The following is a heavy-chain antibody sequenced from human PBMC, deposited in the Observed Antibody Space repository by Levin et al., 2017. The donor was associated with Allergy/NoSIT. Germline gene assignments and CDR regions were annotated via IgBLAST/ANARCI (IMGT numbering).Heavy chain of an antibody. V-gene: IGHV4-30-2*01. CDR2: IYHSGST. Sequence: SETLSLTCAVSGGSISSGGYSWSWIRQPPGKGLEWIGYIYHSGSTYYNPSLKSRVTISVDRSKNQFSLKLSSVTAADTAVYYCARGVDDFWSVNPNNWFDPWGQGTLVTVSS. J-gene: IGHJ5*02. CDR3: ARGVDDFWSVNPNNWFDP. CDR1: GGSISSGGYS. D-gene: IGHD3-3*01.